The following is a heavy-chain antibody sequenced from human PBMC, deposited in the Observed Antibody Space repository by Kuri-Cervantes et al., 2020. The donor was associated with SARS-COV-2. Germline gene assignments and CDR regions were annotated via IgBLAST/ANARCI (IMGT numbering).Heavy chain of an antibody. V-gene: IGHV4-59*11. D-gene: IGHD6-13*01. Sequence: SETLSLTCTVSGGSISSHYWSWIRQPPGKGLEWIGYIYYSGSTNYNPSLESRVTISVDTSKNQFSLKLSSVTAADTAVYYCARAPTRIAAAGFSFDIWGQGTMVTVSS. CDR2: IYYSGST. J-gene: IGHJ3*02. CDR1: GGSISSHY. CDR3: ARAPTRIAAAGFSFDI.